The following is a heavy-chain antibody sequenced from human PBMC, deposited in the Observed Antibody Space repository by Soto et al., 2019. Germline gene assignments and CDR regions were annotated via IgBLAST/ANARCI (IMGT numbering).Heavy chain of an antibody. Sequence: QVQLQESGPGLVKPSQTLSLTCTVSGGSISSGGYYWSWIRQHPGKGLEWIGYIYYSGSTYYNPSLKSRVTISVDTPKNQFSLKLSSVTAADTAVYYCARVKVGYCSGGSCYPFDYWGQGTLVTVSS. CDR2: IYYSGST. V-gene: IGHV4-31*03. CDR1: GGSISSGGYY. CDR3: ARVKVGYCSGGSCYPFDY. J-gene: IGHJ4*02. D-gene: IGHD2-15*01.